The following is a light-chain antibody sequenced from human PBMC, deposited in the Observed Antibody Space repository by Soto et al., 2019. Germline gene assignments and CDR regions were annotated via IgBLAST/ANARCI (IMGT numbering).Light chain of an antibody. V-gene: IGLV7-43*01. CDR1: TGAVTSGYY. Sequence: QAVVTQEPSLTVSPGGTVTLTCASSTGAVTSGYYPNWLQQTPGQAPRALIYSTSSKHSSTPARFSGSLLGGKAALTLSGAQAEDEAEYYCLLYYGGDQGVFGGGTKLTVL. J-gene: IGLJ2*01. CDR3: LLYYGGDQGV. CDR2: STS.